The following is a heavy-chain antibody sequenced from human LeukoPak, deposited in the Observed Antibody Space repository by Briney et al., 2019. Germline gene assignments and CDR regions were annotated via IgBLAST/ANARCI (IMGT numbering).Heavy chain of an antibody. J-gene: IGHJ4*02. V-gene: IGHV3-30*18. D-gene: IGHD6-13*01. CDR3: AKIAAAFDY. CDR2: ISYDGSNK. Sequence: GGSLRLSCAASGFTFSSYGMHWVRQAPGKGLEWVAVISYDGSNKYYADSVKGRFTISRDNSKNTLYLQTISLRAEDTAVYYCAKIAAAFDYWGQGTLVTVSS. CDR1: GFTFSSYG.